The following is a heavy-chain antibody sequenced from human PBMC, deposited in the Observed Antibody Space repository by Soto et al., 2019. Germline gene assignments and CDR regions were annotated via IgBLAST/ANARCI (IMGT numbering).Heavy chain of an antibody. CDR1: GFNFNDFG. V-gene: IGHV3-30*04. Sequence: GGSLRLSCAASGFNFNDFGIHWVRQAPGKGLEWVAVISDDGRNDYYGDSVKGRFIVSRDDSEKTVYVQMNSLTTEDTAVYFCARGTTGRPIDYWGQGALVTVSS. J-gene: IGHJ4*02. CDR3: ARGTTGRPIDY. CDR2: ISDDGRND.